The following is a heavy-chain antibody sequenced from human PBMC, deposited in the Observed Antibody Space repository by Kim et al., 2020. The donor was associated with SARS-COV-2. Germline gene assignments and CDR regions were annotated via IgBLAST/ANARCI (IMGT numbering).Heavy chain of an antibody. V-gene: IGHV1-46*03. CDR2: INPSSGRR. J-gene: IGHJ3*02. D-gene: IGHD3-10*01. CDR3: ARLSFGETGFDI. CDR1: GYSFTSYL. Sequence: ASVKVSCKASGYSFTSYLMHWVRQAPGQGLEWMGKINPSSGRRRYTEKFQGRVTMTRDTSTSAVHMELSSLRSEDTAVYYCARLSFGETGFDIWGQGTMVTVSS.